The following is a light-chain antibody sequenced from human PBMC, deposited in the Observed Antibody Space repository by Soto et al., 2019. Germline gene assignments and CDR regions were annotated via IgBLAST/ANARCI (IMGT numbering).Light chain of an antibody. CDR2: EGS. CDR3: CSYAASGTWV. Sequence: QSALTQPASVSGSPGQSITISCTGTSSDVGTYNLVSWYRQHPGKAPKLIIYEGSKRPSGLSDRFSGSKSGNMASLTISGLQAEDEADYYCCSYAASGTWVFGTGTKVTVL. V-gene: IGLV2-23*01. J-gene: IGLJ1*01. CDR1: SSDVGTYNL.